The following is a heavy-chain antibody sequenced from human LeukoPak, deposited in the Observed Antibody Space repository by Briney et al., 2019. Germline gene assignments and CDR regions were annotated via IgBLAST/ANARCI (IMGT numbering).Heavy chain of an antibody. CDR1: GFTFSSYG. Sequence: GGSLRLSCVASGFTFSSYGMSWVRQAPGKGMEWVSSTSGSGDDTYYADSVKGRFTLSRDNSKNTLYLQMNSLRADDTAVYYCAKKRSSGGATQFDYWGQGTLVTVSS. CDR3: AKKRSSGGATQFDY. J-gene: IGHJ4*02. D-gene: IGHD2-15*01. CDR2: TSGSGDDT. V-gene: IGHV3-23*01.